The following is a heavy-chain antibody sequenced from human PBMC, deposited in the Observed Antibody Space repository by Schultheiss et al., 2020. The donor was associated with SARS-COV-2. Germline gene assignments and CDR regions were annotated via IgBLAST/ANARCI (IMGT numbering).Heavy chain of an antibody. CDR2: IWYDGSNK. Sequence: GGSLRLSCAASGFTFSSYGMHWVRQAPGKGLEWVAVIWYDGSNKYYADSVKGRFTISRDNSKNTLYLQMNSLRAEDTAVYYCAKGTTVVTPTAFYWGQGTLVTVSS. CDR1: GFTFSSYG. CDR3: AKGTTVVTPTAFY. D-gene: IGHD4-23*01. V-gene: IGHV3-33*06. J-gene: IGHJ4*02.